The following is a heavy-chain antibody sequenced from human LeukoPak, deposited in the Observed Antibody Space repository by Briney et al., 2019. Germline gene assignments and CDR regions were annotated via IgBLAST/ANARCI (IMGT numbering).Heavy chain of an antibody. CDR1: GFTFSNYG. V-gene: IGHV3-30*03. D-gene: IGHD6-13*01. Sequence: GRSLRLSCAASGFTFSNYGMHWVRQSPGKGLEWVAIISYDGSNIYYADSVKGRFTISRDNSKNTLYLQMSSLRADDTAVYYCATDGGIAAAAAAYYFDYWGQGILVAVSS. CDR2: ISYDGSNI. J-gene: IGHJ4*02. CDR3: ATDGGIAAAAAAYYFDY.